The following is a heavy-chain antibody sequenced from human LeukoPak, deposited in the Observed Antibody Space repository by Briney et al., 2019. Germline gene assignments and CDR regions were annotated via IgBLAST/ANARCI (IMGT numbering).Heavy chain of an antibody. CDR2: IYYTGST. CDR1: GGSISSLY. D-gene: IGHD6-6*01. CDR3: ARHRAYSSSSPFDY. J-gene: IGHJ4*02. V-gene: IGHV4-59*08. Sequence: PSETLSLTCSVSGGSISSLYWSWIRQPPGKGLEWIGYIYYTGSTNYNPSLKSRVTMFVDMSKNQFFLRLSSVTAADTAVYYCARHRAYSSSSPFDYWGQGTLVTVSS.